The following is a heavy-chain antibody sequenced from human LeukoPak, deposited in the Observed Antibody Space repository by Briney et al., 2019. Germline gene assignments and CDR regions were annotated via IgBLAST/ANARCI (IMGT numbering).Heavy chain of an antibody. Sequence: GGSLRLSCAASGFTFSSYAMHWVRQAPGKGLEWVAVISYDGSNKYYADSVKGRFTISRDDSKNTLYLQMNSLRAEDTAVYYCARATDVAVDSWFDPWGQGTLVTVSS. CDR2: ISYDGSNK. D-gene: IGHD6-19*01. CDR1: GFTFSSYA. V-gene: IGHV3-30-3*01. J-gene: IGHJ5*02. CDR3: ARATDVAVDSWFDP.